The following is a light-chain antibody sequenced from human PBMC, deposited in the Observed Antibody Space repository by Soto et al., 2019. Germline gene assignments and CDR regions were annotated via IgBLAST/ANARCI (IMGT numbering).Light chain of an antibody. J-gene: IGKJ4*01. V-gene: IGKV3-11*01. CDR3: QQRSNWPPTLT. CDR2: DAS. CDR1: QSVSSS. Sequence: DIVLTQSPATLSLSPGERATLSCRASQSVSSSLAWYQQKPGQAPRLLIYDASNRATGIPARFSGSGSGTDFTLTISSLGPEDFAVYYCQQRSNWPPTLTFGGGTKVEIK.